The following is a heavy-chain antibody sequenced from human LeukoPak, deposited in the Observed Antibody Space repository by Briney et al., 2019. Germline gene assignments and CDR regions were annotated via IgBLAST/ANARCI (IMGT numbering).Heavy chain of an antibody. D-gene: IGHD6-19*01. V-gene: IGHV1-2*02. CDR2: INPNSGDT. CDR1: GYIFTGYY. CDR3: ARGGAVAVAGSFY. Sequence: ASVKVSCKASGYIFTGYYIHWVRQAPGQGLVWMGWINPNSGDTKYAQKFQGRVTMTRDTSISTAHMELSRLTSDDTAVYYCARGGAVAVAGSFYWGQGTLVTVSA. J-gene: IGHJ4*02.